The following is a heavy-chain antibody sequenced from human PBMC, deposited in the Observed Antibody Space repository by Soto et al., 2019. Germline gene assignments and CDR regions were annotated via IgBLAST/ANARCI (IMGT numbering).Heavy chain of an antibody. D-gene: IGHD1-1*01. CDR2: ISAYNGNT. CDR3: ARETGTSSYYYYGMAA. V-gene: IGHV1-18*04. Sequence: GASVKVSCKASGYTFTSYGISWVRQAPGQGLEWMGWISAYNGNTNYAQKLQGRVTMTTDTSTSTAYMELRSLRSDDTAVYYCARETGTSSYYYYGMAAWGQGTTVTVSS. J-gene: IGHJ6*02. CDR1: GYTFTSYG.